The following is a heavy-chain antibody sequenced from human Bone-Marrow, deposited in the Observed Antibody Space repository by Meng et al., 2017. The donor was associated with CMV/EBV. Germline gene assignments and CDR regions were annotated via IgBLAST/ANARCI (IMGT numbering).Heavy chain of an antibody. Sequence: SETLSLTCAVYGGSFSGYYWSWIRQPPGKGLELIGEINHSGSTNYNPSLKSRVTISVDTSKNQFSLKLSSVTAADTAVYYFARTPLLLWCGELGFDYWGQGTLVTVSS. CDR2: INHSGST. CDR1: GGSFSGYY. V-gene: IGHV4-34*01. D-gene: IGHD3-10*01. J-gene: IGHJ4*02. CDR3: ARTPLLLWCGELGFDY.